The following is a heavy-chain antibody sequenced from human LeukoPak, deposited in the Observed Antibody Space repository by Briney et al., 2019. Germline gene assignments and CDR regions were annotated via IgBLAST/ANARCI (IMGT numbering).Heavy chain of an antibody. Sequence: PGGSLRLSCAASGFTFSDYYMSWIRQAPGKGLEWVSYISSSGSTIYYADSVKGRFTISRDNSKNTLYLQMNSLRTEDTAVYYCARVLYYYDSSGYPDWGRGTLVAVSS. J-gene: IGHJ4*02. CDR2: ISSSGSTI. CDR1: GFTFSDYY. CDR3: ARVLYYYDSSGYPD. V-gene: IGHV3-11*04. D-gene: IGHD3-22*01.